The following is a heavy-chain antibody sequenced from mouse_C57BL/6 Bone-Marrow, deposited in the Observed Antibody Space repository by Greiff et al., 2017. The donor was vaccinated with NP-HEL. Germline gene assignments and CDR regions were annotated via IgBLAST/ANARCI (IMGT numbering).Heavy chain of an antibody. D-gene: IGHD2-3*01. CDR3: ADGYSYYFDY. CDR2: IYPGSGNT. J-gene: IGHJ2*01. Sequence: QVQLQQSGPELVKPGASVKISCKASGYSFTSYYIHWVKQRPGQGLEWIGWIYPGSGNTKYNEKFKGKATLTADTSSSTAYMQLSSLTSEDSAVYYCADGYSYYFDYWGQGTTLTVSS. CDR1: GYSFTSYY. V-gene: IGHV1-66*01.